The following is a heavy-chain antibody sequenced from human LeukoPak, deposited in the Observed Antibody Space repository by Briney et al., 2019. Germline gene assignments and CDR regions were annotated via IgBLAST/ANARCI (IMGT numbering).Heavy chain of an antibody. J-gene: IGHJ6*04. Sequence: PGGSLRLSCAASGFTFSSYAMSWVRQAPGKGLEWVSAISGSGGSTYYADSVKGRFTISRGNSKNTLYLQMNSLRAEDTAVYYCAKSGYCSSTSCYPRHYYYYGMDVWGKGTTVTVSS. CDR3: AKSGYCSSTSCYPRHYYYYGMDV. CDR2: ISGSGGST. CDR1: GFTFSSYA. D-gene: IGHD2-2*01. V-gene: IGHV3-23*01.